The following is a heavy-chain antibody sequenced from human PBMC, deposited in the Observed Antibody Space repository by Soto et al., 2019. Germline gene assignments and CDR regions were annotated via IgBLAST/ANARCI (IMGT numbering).Heavy chain of an antibody. CDR3: ATGQGIFGVVTHLVGVRETSC. D-gene: IGHD3-3*01. J-gene: IGHJ4*02. Sequence: PGGSLRLSCAASGFTFSSYAMSWVRQAPGKGLEWVSAIIDSGGSTYYADSVKGRFTISRDNSKNTLYLQMNSLRAEDTAVYYCATGQGIFGVVTHLVGVRETSCWGQGT. CDR2: IIDSGGST. CDR1: GFTFSSYA. V-gene: IGHV3-23*01.